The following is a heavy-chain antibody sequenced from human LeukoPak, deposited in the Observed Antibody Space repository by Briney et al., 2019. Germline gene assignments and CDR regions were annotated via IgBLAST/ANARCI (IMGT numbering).Heavy chain of an antibody. CDR1: GGSISSYY. CDR3: ACLSSNGRRAFDI. J-gene: IGHJ3*02. CDR2: IYYSGNT. V-gene: IGHV4-59*08. D-gene: IGHD2-8*01. Sequence: SETLSLTCTVSGGSISSYYWTWIRQPPGKGLGWVGYIYYSGNTNHNPSLTSRVTMSVDTSKSQFSLKLSSVTAEDTAVYYCACLSSNGRRAFDIWGQGTMVTVSS.